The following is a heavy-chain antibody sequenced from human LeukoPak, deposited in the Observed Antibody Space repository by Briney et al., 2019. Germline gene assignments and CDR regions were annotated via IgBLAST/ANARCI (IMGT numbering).Heavy chain of an antibody. CDR1: GASISNDDYY. D-gene: IGHD3-3*01. CDR2: IFYSGST. Sequence: SETLSLTCSVSGASISNDDYYWNWIRQPPGKGLAWIGYIFYSGSTYYNPSLKSRVTISVDTSKNQSSLKLSSVTAADTAVYYCARRGTYDFWSDYWGQGTLVTVSS. CDR3: ARRGTYDFWSDY. V-gene: IGHV4-30-4*01. J-gene: IGHJ4*02.